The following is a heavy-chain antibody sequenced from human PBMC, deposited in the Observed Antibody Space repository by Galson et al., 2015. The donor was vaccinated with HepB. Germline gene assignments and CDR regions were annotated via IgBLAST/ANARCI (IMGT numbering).Heavy chain of an antibody. Sequence: SLRLSCAASGFTFSNYAITWVRQAPGQGLEWVSAISDSGDSTYYADSVRGRFTISRDNSKNTLYLQMNSLRAEDTAVYYCASPYYYGSGSPTPLSQDYYYGMDVWGQGTTVTVSS. J-gene: IGHJ6*02. D-gene: IGHD3-10*01. CDR3: ASPYYYGSGSPTPLSQDYYYGMDV. V-gene: IGHV3-23*01. CDR1: GFTFSNYA. CDR2: ISDSGDST.